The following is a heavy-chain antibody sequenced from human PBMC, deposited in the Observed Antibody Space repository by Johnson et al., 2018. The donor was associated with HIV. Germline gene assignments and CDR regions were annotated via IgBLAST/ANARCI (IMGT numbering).Heavy chain of an antibody. D-gene: IGHD3-22*01. J-gene: IGHJ3*02. CDR3: VRLIAVVIDGFDI. CDR2: INQDGSEK. CDR1: GFTFSNYW. Sequence: VQLVESGGGLVQPGGSLRLSCAASGFTFSNYWMSWVRQAPGNGLEWVANINQDGSEKYFVDSVKGRFTISRDNAKNSLYLQMNTLRAEDTAVYYCVRLIAVVIDGFDIWGQGTMVTVSA. V-gene: IGHV3-7*03.